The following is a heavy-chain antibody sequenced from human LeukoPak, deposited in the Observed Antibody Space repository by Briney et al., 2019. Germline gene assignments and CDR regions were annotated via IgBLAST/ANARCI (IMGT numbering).Heavy chain of an antibody. D-gene: IGHD5-12*01. CDR3: ASSILPTILDAFDV. Sequence: SDTLSLTCAVSDYSISSGYYWGWIRQPPGKGLEWIGSIYHSGSTYYNPSLKSRVTISVDTSRNHFSLKLSSVTAADTAVYYCASSILPTILDAFDVWGQGTMVTVSS. CDR1: DYSISSGYY. CDR2: IYHSGST. J-gene: IGHJ3*01. V-gene: IGHV4-38-2*01.